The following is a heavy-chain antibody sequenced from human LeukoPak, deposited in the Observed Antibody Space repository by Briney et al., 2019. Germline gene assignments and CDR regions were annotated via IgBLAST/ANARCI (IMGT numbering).Heavy chain of an antibody. CDR2: IRYDTINK. J-gene: IGHJ6*03. V-gene: IGHV3-30*02. D-gene: IGHD4-11*01. Sequence: PGGSLRLSCAASGFTFSSYGMHWVRQAPGKGLEWVAFIRYDTINKYYADSVEGRFTISRDDSKNTLYLQMNSLRAEDTAVYYCVKDTATPVTGGYFYYYMDVWGNGTTVTVSS. CDR1: GFTFSSYG. CDR3: VKDTATPVTGGYFYYYMDV.